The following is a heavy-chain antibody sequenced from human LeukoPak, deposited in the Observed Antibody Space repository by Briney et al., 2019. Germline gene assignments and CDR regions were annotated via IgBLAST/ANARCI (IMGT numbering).Heavy chain of an antibody. V-gene: IGHV3-23*01. D-gene: IGHD3-22*01. J-gene: IGHJ4*02. CDR3: AKDPNYYDSSGLDY. CDR2: ISGSGGST. Sequence: GGSLRLFCAASGFTFSLFPVSWVREAPGRGLEWVSAISGSGGSTYYADSVKGRFTISRDNSKNTLYLQMNSLRAEDTAVYYCAKDPNYYDSSGLDYWGQGTLVTVSS. CDR1: GFTFSLFP.